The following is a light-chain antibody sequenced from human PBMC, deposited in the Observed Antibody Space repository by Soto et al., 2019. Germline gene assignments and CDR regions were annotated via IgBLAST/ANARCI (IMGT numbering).Light chain of an antibody. CDR3: SSLAADYLNHYG. V-gene: IGLV2-8*01. J-gene: IGLJ1*01. CDR1: SSDVGRYNF. CDR2: EVT. Sequence: QSVLTQPPSASGSPGQSVTISCTGTSSDVGRYNFVSWYQQHPGKAPKLMIFEVTKRPSGVPDRFSGSKSGNTASLTVSGLQAEVVSDYYSSSLAADYLNHYGFVPGSKVPV.